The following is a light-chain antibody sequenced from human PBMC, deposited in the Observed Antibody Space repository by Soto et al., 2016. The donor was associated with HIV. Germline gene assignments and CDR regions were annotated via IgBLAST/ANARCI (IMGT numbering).Light chain of an antibody. CDR1: QDITTW. V-gene: IGKV1-5*03. CDR2: KAS. CDR3: QQYNSYPYT. J-gene: IGKJ2*01. Sequence: DVQMTQSPSTLSASVGDRVTITCRASQDITTWLAWYQQKPGKPPNLLIYKASNLQNGVPSRFSGSGSGTEFTLSINSLQPDDFATYYCQQYNSYPYTFGQGTKLEIK.